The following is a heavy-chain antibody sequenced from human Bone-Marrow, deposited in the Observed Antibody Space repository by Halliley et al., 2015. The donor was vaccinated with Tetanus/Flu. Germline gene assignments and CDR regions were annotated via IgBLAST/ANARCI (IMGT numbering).Heavy chain of an antibody. CDR3: ARVLSGAY. V-gene: IGHV4-30-4*01. CDR2: IYYSGSP. J-gene: IGHJ4*02. Sequence: PGNGLDWIGSIYYSGSPYSNPSLKSRLTISVDTSKNQFSLSRPSVTAADTAVYYCARVLSGAYWGQGTLVTVSS. D-gene: IGHD7-27*01.